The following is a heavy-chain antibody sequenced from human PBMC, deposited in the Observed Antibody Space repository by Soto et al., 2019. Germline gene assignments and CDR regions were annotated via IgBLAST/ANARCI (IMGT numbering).Heavy chain of an antibody. J-gene: IGHJ3*02. CDR1: GFTFDDYA. V-gene: IGHV3-9*03. Sequence: EVQLVESGGGLVQPGRSLRLSCAASGFTFDDYAMHWVRQAPGKGLEWVSGISWNSGSIGSADSVKGRFTISRDNAKNSLYLQMNSLRDEDMAFNYCAKDRGYSGYHLFLHPFHIWGKGTMVTVSS. D-gene: IGHD5-12*01. CDR3: AKDRGYSGYHLFLHPFHI. CDR2: ISWNSGSI.